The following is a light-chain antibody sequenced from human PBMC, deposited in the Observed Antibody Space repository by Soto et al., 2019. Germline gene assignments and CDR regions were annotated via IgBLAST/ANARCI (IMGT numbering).Light chain of an antibody. CDR2: GAS. CDR1: QTVYNGY. Sequence: ENVLTHSPGTLSLSPCERAALSCSAIQTVYNGYLAWYQQKPGQAPRLLIYGASSRATGIPDRLSGSGSGTDFTLTISRLEPEDFAVYYCQQRSNWPTITFGQGTKVDIK. V-gene: IGKV3D-20*02. CDR3: QQRSNWPTIT. J-gene: IGKJ1*01.